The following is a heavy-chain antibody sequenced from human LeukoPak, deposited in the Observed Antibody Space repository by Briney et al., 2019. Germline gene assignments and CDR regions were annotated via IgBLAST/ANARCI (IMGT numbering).Heavy chain of an antibody. Sequence: GGSLRLSCAASGFTFISYAMSWVRQAPGKGLEGVSAISGGGGSTYYADSVKGRFTISRDNSKNTMYLQMNSLRAEDTAVYYCAKGSDYDFWSGYYNSPFMAVWGKGTTVTVSS. CDR1: GFTFISYA. V-gene: IGHV3-23*01. CDR2: ISGGGGST. CDR3: AKGSDYDFWSGYYNSPFMAV. J-gene: IGHJ6*03. D-gene: IGHD3-3*01.